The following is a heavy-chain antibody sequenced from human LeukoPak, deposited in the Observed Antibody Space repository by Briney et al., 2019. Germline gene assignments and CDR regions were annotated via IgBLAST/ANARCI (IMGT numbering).Heavy chain of an antibody. CDR1: GFTFSSYT. D-gene: IGHD3-10*01. V-gene: IGHV3-21*01. J-gene: IGHJ4*02. CDR3: ARDRSPGNFDY. Sequence: GGSLRLSCAASGFTFSSYTMNWVRQAPGKGLEWVSSSSSSSTYINYADSVKGRLTISRDNAKNSLYLQMNSLRAEDTAVYYCARDRSPGNFDYWGQGTLVTVSS. CDR2: SSSSSTYI.